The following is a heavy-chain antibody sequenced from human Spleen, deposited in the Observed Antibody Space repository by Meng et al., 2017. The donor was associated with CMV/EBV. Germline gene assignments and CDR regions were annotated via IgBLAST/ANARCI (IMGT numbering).Heavy chain of an antibody. CDR1: GFIFSNAW. CDR2: IKSKSDGGTT. D-gene: IGHD3-16*01. V-gene: IGHV3-15*01. CDR3: TTDYGYGPDY. J-gene: IGHJ4*02. Sequence: GGSLRLSCAASGFIFSNAWMSWVRQVPGKGLECVGRIKSKSDGGTTDYVAPVKGRFTISRDDSKSTLYRQMNSLKTEDTAVYYCTTDYGYGPDYWGQGTLVTVSS.